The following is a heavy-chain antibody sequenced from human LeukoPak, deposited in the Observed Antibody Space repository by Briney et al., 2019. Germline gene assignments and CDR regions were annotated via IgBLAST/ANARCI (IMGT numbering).Heavy chain of an antibody. J-gene: IGHJ3*02. CDR3: ARDGGGKDAFDI. CDR1: GGSISSGDYF. Sequence: SETLSLTCTVSGGSISSGDYFWIWIRQHPGKGLEGIGYIYYSGSTYYNPSLKSRLTISVDTSKNQFSLRLSSVTAADTAVYYCARDGGGKDAFDIWGQGTMVTVSS. V-gene: IGHV4-31*03. CDR2: IYYSGST. D-gene: IGHD3-16*01.